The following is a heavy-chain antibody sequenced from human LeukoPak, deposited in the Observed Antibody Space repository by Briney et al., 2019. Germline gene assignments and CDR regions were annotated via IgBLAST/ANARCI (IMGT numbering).Heavy chain of an antibody. Sequence: SQTLSLTCTVSGGSISSGDYYWSWIRQPPGKGLEWIGSIYYSGSTYYNPSLKSRVTISVDTSKNQFSLKLSSVTAADTAVYYCARGIAVPPWGWFDPWGQGTLVTVSS. V-gene: IGHV4-39*01. D-gene: IGHD6-19*01. CDR3: ARGIAVPPWGWFDP. CDR2: IYYSGST. CDR1: GGSISSGDYY. J-gene: IGHJ5*02.